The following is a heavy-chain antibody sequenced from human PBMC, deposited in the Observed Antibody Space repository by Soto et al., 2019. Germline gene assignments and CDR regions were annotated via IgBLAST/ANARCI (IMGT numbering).Heavy chain of an antibody. D-gene: IGHD3-10*01. J-gene: IGHJ4*02. CDR1: GVSISSVNYY. V-gene: IGHV4-39*01. Sequence: QLQLQESGPGLVKSSETLSLTSIVSGVSISSVNYYWIWIRQPPAKGLEWIASIHYSGRTYYNPSLKNRVTISVDTSKNQFYLRLSSVTAADTAQYYCARQAGSGAHFDYWGQGTLVTVSS. CDR3: ARQAGSGAHFDY. CDR2: IHYSGRT.